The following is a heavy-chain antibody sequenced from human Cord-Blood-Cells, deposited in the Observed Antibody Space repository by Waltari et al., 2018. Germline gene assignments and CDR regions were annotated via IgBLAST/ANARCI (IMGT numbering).Heavy chain of an antibody. Sequence: QLQLQESGPGLVKPSETLSLTCTVSGGSISSSSYYWGWIRQPPGKGLAWIGSIYYSGGTSYSPSLKIRVTISVDTSKNHFSLKLSSVTAADTAVYYCARRRNWNYFDYWGQGTLVTVSS. V-gene: IGHV4-39*01. CDR2: IYYSGGT. CDR1: GGSISSSSYY. J-gene: IGHJ4*02. CDR3: ARRRNWNYFDY. D-gene: IGHD1-1*01.